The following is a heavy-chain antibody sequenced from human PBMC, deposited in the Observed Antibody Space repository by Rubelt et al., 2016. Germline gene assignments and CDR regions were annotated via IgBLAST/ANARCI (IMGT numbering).Heavy chain of an antibody. D-gene: IGHD4-11*01. CDR1: GFTFISYV. J-gene: IGHJ3*02. V-gene: IGHV1-18*01. CDR2: ISAYFGNT. CDR3: ARGARRYSMDPRNAFDI. Sequence: QVQLVQSGAEVKKPWASGMVSCKGSGFTFISYVISWVRLAPGQGREWMGWISAYFGNTDYAQKLEGRVHMPTDTSTSTAYMEPRRLGSDDTDVYYCARGARRYSMDPRNAFDIWGQGTMVTVSS.